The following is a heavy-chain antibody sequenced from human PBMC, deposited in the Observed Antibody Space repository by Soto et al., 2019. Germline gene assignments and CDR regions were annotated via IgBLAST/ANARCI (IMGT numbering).Heavy chain of an antibody. D-gene: IGHD5-18*01. CDR3: ARYTWIQLWFRANWFDP. CDR1: GYTFTSYD. V-gene: IGHV1-8*01. CDR2: MNPNSGNT. J-gene: IGHJ5*02. Sequence: ASVKVSCKASGYTFTSYDINWVGQATGQGLEWMGWMNPNSGNTGYAQKFQGRVTMTRNTSISTAYMELSSLRSEDTAVYYCARYTWIQLWFRANWFDPWGQGTLVTVSS.